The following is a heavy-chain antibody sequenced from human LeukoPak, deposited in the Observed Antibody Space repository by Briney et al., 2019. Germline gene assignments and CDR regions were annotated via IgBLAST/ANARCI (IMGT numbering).Heavy chain of an antibody. Sequence: GGSLRLSCAASGFTFSSYWMSWVRQAPGKGLEWVANIKQDGSEKYYVDSVKGRFTISRDNAKNSLYLQMNSLRVEDTAVYYCARLSHGSGSSYYFDSWGQGALVTVSS. CDR2: IKQDGSEK. CDR1: GFTFSSYW. D-gene: IGHD3-10*01. CDR3: ARLSHGSGSSYYFDS. J-gene: IGHJ4*02. V-gene: IGHV3-7*01.